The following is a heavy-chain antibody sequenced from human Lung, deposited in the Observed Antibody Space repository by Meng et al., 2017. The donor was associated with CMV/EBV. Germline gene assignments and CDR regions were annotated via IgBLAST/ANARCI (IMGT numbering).Heavy chain of an antibody. CDR3: ARGSPVDDYWSGYYSDN. Sequence: GYTFDDYGITWVRQAPGQGLEWMGWISPYNHNTNYAQNLQGRVTMTADTSTSTAYMDLRSLRSDDTAVYYCARGSPVDDYWSGYYSDNWGQGTLVTSPQ. V-gene: IGHV1-18*01. J-gene: IGHJ4*02. D-gene: IGHD3-3*01. CDR1: GYTFDDYG. CDR2: ISPYNHNT.